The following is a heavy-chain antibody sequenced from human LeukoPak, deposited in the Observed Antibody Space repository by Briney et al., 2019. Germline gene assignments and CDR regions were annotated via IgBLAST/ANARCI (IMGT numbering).Heavy chain of an antibody. CDR3: ARRTRYFDL. V-gene: IGHV3-23*01. CDR2: ISVSGTST. Sequence: PGEPLRLSCAASGFTFSSYAMSWVRQAPGKGLEWVSGISVSGTSTSNADSVKGRFTISRGNAKNSLYLQMNSLRDEDTAVYYCARRTRYFDLWGRGTLVTVSS. D-gene: IGHD3-3*01. J-gene: IGHJ2*01. CDR1: GFTFSSYA.